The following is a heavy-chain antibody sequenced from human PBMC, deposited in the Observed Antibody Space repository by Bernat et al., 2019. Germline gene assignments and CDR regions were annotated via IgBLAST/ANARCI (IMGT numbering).Heavy chain of an antibody. CDR2: IYYSGST. CDR1: GGSISSSIHY. CDR3: ARRVSDGSGHHYFDY. D-gene: IGHD3-22*01. J-gene: IGHJ4*02. V-gene: IGHV4-39*01. Sequence: QLQLQESGPGLVKPSETLSLTCAVSGGSISSSIHYWDWVRQPPGKGQEWIGSIYYSGSTYYNPSLKSRVTMSVDTSQNQFSLKLSSVTAADTAVYFCARRVSDGSGHHYFDYWGQGTLVTVSS.